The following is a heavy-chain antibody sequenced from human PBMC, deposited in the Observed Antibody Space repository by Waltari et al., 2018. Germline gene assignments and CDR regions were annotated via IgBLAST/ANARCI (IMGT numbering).Heavy chain of an antibody. D-gene: IGHD6-19*01. CDR3: AKCEMYDSGWCAFFRY. Sequence: QVQLQQWGAGLLKPSETLSLTCAVYGGSFSGYYWSWIRQPPGKGLEWVSAIVRSGGTHYIDSVKGRFTISRDNAKNTVYLQMNSLRAEDTAVYYCAKCEMYDSGWCAFFRYWGRGTLVTVSS. CDR1: GGSFSGYY. V-gene: IGHV4-34*12. CDR2: IVRSGGT. J-gene: IGHJ4*02.